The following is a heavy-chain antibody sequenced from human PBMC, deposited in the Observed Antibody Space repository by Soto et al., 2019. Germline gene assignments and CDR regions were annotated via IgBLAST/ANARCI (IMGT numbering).Heavy chain of an antibody. CDR1: GFTFSSYW. J-gene: IGHJ6*03. CDR2: IKQDGSEK. D-gene: IGHD6-13*01. CDR3: ARDEYSCSWNVLYYYYYYMDV. Sequence: PGGSLRLSCAASGFTFSSYWMSWVRQAPGKGLEWVANIKQDGSEKYYVDSVKGRFTISRDNAKNSLYLQMNSLRAEDTAVYYCARDEYSCSWNVLYYYYYYMDVWGKGTTVTVSS. V-gene: IGHV3-7*01.